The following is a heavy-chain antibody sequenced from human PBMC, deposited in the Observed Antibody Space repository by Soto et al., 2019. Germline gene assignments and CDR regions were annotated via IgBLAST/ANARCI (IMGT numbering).Heavy chain of an antibody. CDR1: GFTFSSYW. CDR3: ARDQIAGYCSGGSGYLIDY. CDR2: IKQDGSEK. Sequence: EVQLVESGGGLVQPGGSLRLSCAASGFTFSSYWMSWVRQAPWKGLEWVANIKQDGSEKYYVDSVKGRFTISRDNAKNSLYMQLNSLRAEDTAVYYCARDQIAGYCSGGSGYLIDYWGQGTLVTVSS. J-gene: IGHJ4*02. V-gene: IGHV3-7*01. D-gene: IGHD2-15*01.